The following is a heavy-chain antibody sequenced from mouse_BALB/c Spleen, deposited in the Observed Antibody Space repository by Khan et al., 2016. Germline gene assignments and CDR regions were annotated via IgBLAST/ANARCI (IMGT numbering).Heavy chain of an antibody. Sequence: QIQLVQSGPELKKPGETVKISCKASGYTFTNYGMNWVKQAPGKGLKWMAWINTYTGEPTYADDFKGRFAFSLETSASTAYLQSNNLKNKDTTTYVCAKDGKRPYAYWGQGTLVTVSA. CDR3: AKDGKRPYAY. CDR1: GYTFTNYG. V-gene: IGHV9-3-1*01. D-gene: IGHD1-1*01. CDR2: INTYTGEP. J-gene: IGHJ3*01.